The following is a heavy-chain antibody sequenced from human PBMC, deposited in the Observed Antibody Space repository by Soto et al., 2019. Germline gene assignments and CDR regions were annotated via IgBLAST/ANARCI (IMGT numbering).Heavy chain of an antibody. CDR3: GREVGAAAGYYYYYGMDV. CDR2: IKQDGSEK. CDR1: GFTFSSYW. Sequence: GGSLRLSCAASGFTFSSYWLSWVRQAPGKGREWVAKIKQDGSEKYHVDAVKGRFTIAKDNAKNSLYLQMNSLGAEDTAVYYCGREVGAAAGYYYYYGMDVWGQGTTVTVSS. D-gene: IGHD6-13*01. J-gene: IGHJ6*02. V-gene: IGHV3-7*03.